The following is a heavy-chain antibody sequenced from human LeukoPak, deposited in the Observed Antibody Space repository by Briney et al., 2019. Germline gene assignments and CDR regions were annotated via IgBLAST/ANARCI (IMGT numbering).Heavy chain of an antibody. CDR3: ARLMTRDSSGYRARRYFDY. CDR1: GGSISSSSYY. J-gene: IGHJ4*02. V-gene: IGHV4-39*01. CDR2: IYHSGST. D-gene: IGHD3-22*01. Sequence: PSETLSLTCTVSGGSISSSSYYWAWIRQPPGKGLEWIGSIYHSGSTYYNPSLKSRVTIYVDTSKNQFSLKLSSVTAADTAVYYCARLMTRDSSGYRARRYFDYWGQGTLVTVSS.